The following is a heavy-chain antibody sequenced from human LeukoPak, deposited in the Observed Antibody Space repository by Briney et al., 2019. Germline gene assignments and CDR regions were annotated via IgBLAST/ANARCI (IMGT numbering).Heavy chain of an antibody. J-gene: IGHJ4*02. CDR2: ISYDGSNK. V-gene: IGHV3-30*18. CDR3: AKERALGDFDY. Sequence: GGSVRLSCAASGFTFSSYGMHWVRQAPGKGLGWVAVISYDGSNKYYADSVKGRFTISRDNSKNTLYLQMNSLRAEDTAVYYCAKERALGDFDYWGQGTLVTVSS. CDR1: GFTFSSYG.